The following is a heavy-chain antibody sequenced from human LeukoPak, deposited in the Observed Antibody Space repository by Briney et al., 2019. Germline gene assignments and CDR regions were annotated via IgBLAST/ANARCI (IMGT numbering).Heavy chain of an antibody. J-gene: IGHJ5*02. D-gene: IGHD3-10*01. CDR3: ARCYYGSASWFDP. CDR2: IYTSGST. CDR1: GGSISGYY. V-gene: IGHV4-4*07. Sequence: SETLSLTCTGSGGSISGYYWSWIGQPAGKGLEWIGRIYTSGSTNYNPSLKSRVTMSVDTSKNQFSLKLSSVTAADAAVYYCARCYYGSASWFDPWGQGTLVTVSS.